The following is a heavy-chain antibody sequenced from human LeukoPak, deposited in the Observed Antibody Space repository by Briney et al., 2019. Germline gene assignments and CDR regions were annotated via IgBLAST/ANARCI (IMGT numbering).Heavy chain of an antibody. D-gene: IGHD2-2*02. V-gene: IGHV4-34*01. J-gene: IGHJ6*02. CDR2: INHSGST. CDR1: GGSFSGYY. CDR3: ARAGRYCSSTSCYTGPYYYYYGMDV. Sequence: SETLSLTCTVYGGSFSGYYWSWIRQPPGKGLEWIGEINHSGSTNYNPSLKSRVTISVDTSKNQFSLKLSSVTAADTAVYYCARAGRYCSSTSCYTGPYYYYYGMDVWGQGTTVTVSS.